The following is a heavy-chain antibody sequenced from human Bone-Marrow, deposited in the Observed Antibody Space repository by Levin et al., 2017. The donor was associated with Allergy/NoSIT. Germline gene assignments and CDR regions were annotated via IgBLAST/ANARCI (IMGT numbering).Heavy chain of an antibody. Sequence: ASVKVSCRTSGYTFTTYDIHWVRQATGQGPEWLGWMNPDNGKTGYAPKFQGRVTMTRDTSTNTAYMELSGLRFDDTALYFCARGRVKWSRTPLGYWGQGSLVSVSS. D-gene: IGHD6-13*01. J-gene: IGHJ4*02. CDR2: MNPDNGKT. CDR1: GYTFTTYD. CDR3: ARGRVKWSRTPLGY. V-gene: IGHV1-8*02.